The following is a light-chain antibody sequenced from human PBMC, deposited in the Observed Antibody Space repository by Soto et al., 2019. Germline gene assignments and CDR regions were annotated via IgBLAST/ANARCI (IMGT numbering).Light chain of an antibody. CDR1: HSVSTY. CDR3: QQQTNLQLT. CDR2: DAS. J-gene: IGKJ4*01. V-gene: IGKV3-11*01. Sequence: ETVLTQAPATLSLSQGEGATLSCRASHSVSTYFAWYQQQPGQTPRLLIYDASTRATGIPARFSGSGSGTDFTLNISSLEPEDCAVYYCQQQTNLQLTFGGGTKGDIK.